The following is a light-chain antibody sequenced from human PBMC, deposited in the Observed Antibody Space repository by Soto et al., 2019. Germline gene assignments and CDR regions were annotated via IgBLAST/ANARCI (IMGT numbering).Light chain of an antibody. V-gene: IGLV2-14*01. J-gene: IGLJ1*01. CDR2: EVS. CDR3: RSYTSSSTYV. Sequence: QCSLAQAASVSGSPGQSITIACTGTISDVGGYNYVSWYQQNPGKAPKLMIYEVSNRPSGVSNRFSGSKSGNTASLTISGLQAEDEADYYCRSYTSSSTYVFGTGTKVTVL. CDR1: ISDVGGYNY.